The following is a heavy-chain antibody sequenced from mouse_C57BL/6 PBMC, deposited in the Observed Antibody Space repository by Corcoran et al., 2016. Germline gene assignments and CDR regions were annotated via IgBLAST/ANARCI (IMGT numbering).Heavy chain of an antibody. CDR3: ARELPEDY. D-gene: IGHD2-1*01. V-gene: IGHV9-3*01. CDR2: INTYSGVP. J-gene: IGHJ2*01. Sequence: QIQLVQSGPELKKPGETAKISCKASGYTFTTYGMSWVKQAPGKGLKWMGWINTYSGVPTYADDFKGRFAFSLETSASTAYLQINNLKNEDTATYFCARELPEDYWGQGTTLTVSS. CDR1: GYTFTTYG.